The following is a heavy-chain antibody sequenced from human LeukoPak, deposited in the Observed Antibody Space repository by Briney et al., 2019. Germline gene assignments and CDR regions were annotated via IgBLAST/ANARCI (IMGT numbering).Heavy chain of an antibody. D-gene: IGHD2-2*01. J-gene: IGHJ5*02. CDR2: INAGNGNT. V-gene: IGHV1-3*01. CDR3: ARGRYCSSTSCFNWFDP. Sequence: ASVKVSCKASGYTFTSYAMHWVRQAPGQRLEWMGWINAGNGNTKYSQKFQGRVTITRDTSASTAYMELSSLRSEDTAVYYCARGRYCSSTSCFNWFDPWGRGTLVTVSS. CDR1: GYTFTSYA.